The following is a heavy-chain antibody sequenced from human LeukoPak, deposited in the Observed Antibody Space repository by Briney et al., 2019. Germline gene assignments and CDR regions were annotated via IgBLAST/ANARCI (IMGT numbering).Heavy chain of an antibody. Sequence: PGRSLRLSCAASGFTFSSYAMHWVRQAPGKGLEWVAVISYDGSNKYYADSVKGRFTISRDNAKNSLYLQMNSLRGEDTAVYYCVRECRSSLYTTAGSVSCSWGLGTLVTVSS. CDR1: GFTFSSYA. J-gene: IGHJ5*02. V-gene: IGHV3-30*04. CDR2: ISYDGSNK. D-gene: IGHD2/OR15-2a*01. CDR3: VRECRSSLYTTAGSVSCS.